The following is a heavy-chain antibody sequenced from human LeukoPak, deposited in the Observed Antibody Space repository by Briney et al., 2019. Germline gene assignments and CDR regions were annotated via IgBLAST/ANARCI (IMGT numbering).Heavy chain of an antibody. CDR3: AGSNYDNWFDP. J-gene: IGHJ5*02. V-gene: IGHV4-39*01. D-gene: IGHD3-10*01. Sequence: SETLSLTCTVPGGSISSGSYYCGWIRQPPGKGLEWIGSIYHSGNTYYNPSLKSRVTLSVDTSKNQFSLKLSSVTAADTAVYYCAGSNYDNWFDPWGQGTLVSVSS. CDR2: IYHSGNT. CDR1: GGSISSGSYY.